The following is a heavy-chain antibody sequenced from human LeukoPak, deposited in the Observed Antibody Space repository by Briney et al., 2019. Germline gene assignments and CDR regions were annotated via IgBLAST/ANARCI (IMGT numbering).Heavy chain of an antibody. CDR3: ATDLRMIQPWKQVDNWFDP. V-gene: IGHV4-39*07. Sequence: SVTLSLTCPVSGGSISSSSYYWGWIRQPPGKGLEWIGSIYYSGCTYYNPSLKSRVTISVDSSKNQLSLKLSSVTAADAAVYYCATDLRMIQPWKQVDNWFDPWGQGTLVTVSS. D-gene: IGHD5-18*01. CDR1: GGSISSSSYY. J-gene: IGHJ5*02. CDR2: IYYSGCT.